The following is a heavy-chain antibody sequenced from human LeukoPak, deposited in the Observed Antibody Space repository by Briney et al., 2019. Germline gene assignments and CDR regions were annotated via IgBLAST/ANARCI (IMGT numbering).Heavy chain of an antibody. Sequence: ASVKVSCKASGGTFSSYAISWVRQAPGQGLEWTGGIIPIFGTANYAQKFQGRVTITTDESTSTAYMELSSLRSEDTAVYYCARDEYSYGLGDAFDIWGQGTMVTVSS. D-gene: IGHD5-18*01. V-gene: IGHV1-69*05. CDR1: GGTFSSYA. CDR2: IIPIFGTA. CDR3: ARDEYSYGLGDAFDI. J-gene: IGHJ3*02.